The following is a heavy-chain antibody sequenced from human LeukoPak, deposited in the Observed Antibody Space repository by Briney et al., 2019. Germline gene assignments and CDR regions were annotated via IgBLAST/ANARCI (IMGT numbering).Heavy chain of an antibody. D-gene: IGHD3-10*01. V-gene: IGHV3-23*01. Sequence: PGGSLRLSCAASGFTFSTYAMNWVRQAPGMGLEWVPRISESGGSTFSADSVKGRFTISRDNSKSTLYLQINSLRAEDTAVYYCAREHYYASGANYYFDYWGQGALVTVSS. CDR3: AREHYYASGANYYFDY. J-gene: IGHJ4*02. CDR2: ISESGGST. CDR1: GFTFSTYA.